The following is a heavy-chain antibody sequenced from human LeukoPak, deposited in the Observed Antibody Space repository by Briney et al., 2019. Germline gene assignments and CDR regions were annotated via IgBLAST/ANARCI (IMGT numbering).Heavy chain of an antibody. J-gene: IGHJ6*02. V-gene: IGHV4-31*03. D-gene: IGHD3-10*01. CDR1: GGSISSGGSY. CDR2: IYNDGSA. CDR3: ARVGYGSGSYRYYYGMDV. Sequence: PSETLSLTCTVSGGSISSGGSYWSWIRQHPGKGLEWIGYIYNDGSAYYNPSLKSRVTISVDTSKNQFSLKLSSVTAADTAVYYCARVGYGSGSYRYYYGMDVWGQGTTVTVSS.